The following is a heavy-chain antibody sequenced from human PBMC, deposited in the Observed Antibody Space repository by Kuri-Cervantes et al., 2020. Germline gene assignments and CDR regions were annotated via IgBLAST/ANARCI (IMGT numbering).Heavy chain of an antibody. CDR2: LSAGGGST. CDR3: AKANIVATIPIWVDY. Sequence: GESLKISCAASGFTFSSYAMSWVRQAPGKGLEWVSALSAGGGSTYYADSAKGRFTISRDNSKNTLYLQMNSLRTEDTALYYCAKANIVATIPIWVDYWGQGTLVTVSS. J-gene: IGHJ4*02. CDR1: GFTFSSYA. D-gene: IGHD5-12*01. V-gene: IGHV3-23*01.